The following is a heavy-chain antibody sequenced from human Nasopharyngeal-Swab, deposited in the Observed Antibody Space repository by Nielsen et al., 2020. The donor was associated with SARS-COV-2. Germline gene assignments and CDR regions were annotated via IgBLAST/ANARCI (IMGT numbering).Heavy chain of an antibody. J-gene: IGHJ6*02. V-gene: IGHV3-21*01. D-gene: IGHD6-19*01. Sequence: GESLKISCAASGFTFSTYSMNWVRQAPGKRLEWVSSIRSSSSYIYYADSVKGRFTISRDNAKNSLYLQMNSLRAEDTAVYYCAKSSSGWYQRYSYGMDVWGQGTKVTVSS. CDR2: IRSSSSYI. CDR1: GFTFSTYS. CDR3: AKSSSGWYQRYSYGMDV.